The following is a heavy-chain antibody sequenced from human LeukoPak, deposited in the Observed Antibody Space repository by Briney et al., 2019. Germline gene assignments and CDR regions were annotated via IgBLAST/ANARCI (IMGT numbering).Heavy chain of an antibody. V-gene: IGHV1-2*02. CDR3: AAPRYCSRGSCYPSSDY. CDR2: INPNNGGT. Sequence: ASVKVSCKASGYTFTDYYIYWVRQAPGQGLEWMGWINPNNGGTKYGQKFQGRVTMTRDTSISTVYMELSSLRSDDTAVYYCAAPRYCSRGSCYPSSDYWGQGTLVTVSS. D-gene: IGHD2-15*01. CDR1: GYTFTDYY. J-gene: IGHJ4*02.